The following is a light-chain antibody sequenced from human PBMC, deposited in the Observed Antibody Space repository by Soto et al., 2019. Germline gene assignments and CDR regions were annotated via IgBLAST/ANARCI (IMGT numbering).Light chain of an antibody. V-gene: IGKV1-5*01. CDR1: QSISSW. J-gene: IGKJ1*01. Sequence: DIQMTQSPSTLSASVGDRVTITCRASQSISSWLARYQQKPGKAPKLLIYDASSLESGVPSRFSRSGSGTEFTLTISSLQPDDFATYYCQQYNSYPWTFGQGTNVEIK. CDR2: DAS. CDR3: QQYNSYPWT.